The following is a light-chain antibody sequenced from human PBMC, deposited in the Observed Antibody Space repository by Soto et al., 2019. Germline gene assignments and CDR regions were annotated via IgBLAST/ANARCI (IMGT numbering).Light chain of an antibody. CDR1: NIGSKS. J-gene: IGLJ2*01. V-gene: IGLV3-21*04. Sequence: SYELTQPPSVSVAPGRTASIACGGNNIGSKSVHWYQQKPGRAPVLVIYSDSDRPSGIPERISGSNSGNTATLTISRVEAGDEADYYCQVWSTNSDVVFGGGTKLTVL. CDR3: QVWSTNSDVV. CDR2: SDS.